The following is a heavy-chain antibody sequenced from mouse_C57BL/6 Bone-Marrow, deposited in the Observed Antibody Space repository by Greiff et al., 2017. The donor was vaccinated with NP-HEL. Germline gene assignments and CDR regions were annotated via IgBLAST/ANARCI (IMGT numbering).Heavy chain of an antibody. J-gene: IGHJ4*01. D-gene: IGHD4-1*01. V-gene: IGHV1-81*01. Sequence: QVQLQQSGAELARPGASVKLSCKASGYTFTSYGISWVKQRPGQGLEWIGEIYPRSGNTYYNEKFKGKATLTADKSSSTAYMELRSLTSEDAAVYFCARGAGTWALDYWGQGTSVTVSS. CDR2: IYPRSGNT. CDR3: ARGAGTWALDY. CDR1: GYTFTSYG.